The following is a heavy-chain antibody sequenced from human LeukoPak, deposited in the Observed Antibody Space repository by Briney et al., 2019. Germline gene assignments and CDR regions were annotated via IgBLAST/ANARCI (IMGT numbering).Heavy chain of an antibody. CDR3: ARGPSFWSGYSAFDP. D-gene: IGHD3-3*01. V-gene: IGHV3-30*04. CDR2: ISSDGRNQ. J-gene: IGHJ5*02. CDR1: EFRFSTYA. Sequence: GTSLRLSCVASEFRFSTYAMHWVRQAPGKGLEWVAIISSDGRNQNYADSVKGRFTISRDNSKNTLYLQMNSLRAEDTAVYYCARGPSFWSGYSAFDPWGQGTLVTVSS.